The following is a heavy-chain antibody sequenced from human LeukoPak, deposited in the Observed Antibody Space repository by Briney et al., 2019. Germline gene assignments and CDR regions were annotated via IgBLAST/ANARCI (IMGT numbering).Heavy chain of an antibody. D-gene: IGHD3-22*01. CDR1: GGSFSGYY. CDR3: ARGYSSGYNSVLDY. V-gene: IGHV4-34*01. J-gene: IGHJ4*02. Sequence: SETLSLTCAVYGGSFSGYYWSWIRQPPGKGLEWIGEINHSGSTNYNPSPKSRVTISVDTSKNQFSLKLSSVTAADTAVYHCARGYSSGYNSVLDYWGQGTLVTVSS. CDR2: INHSGST.